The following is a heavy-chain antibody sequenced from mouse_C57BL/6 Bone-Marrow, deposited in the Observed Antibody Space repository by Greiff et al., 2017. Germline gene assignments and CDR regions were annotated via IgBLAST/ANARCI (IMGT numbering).Heavy chain of an antibody. D-gene: IGHD2-5*01. Sequence: VQLQQPGAELVKPGASVKLSCKASGYTFTSYWMHWVKQRPGQGLEWIGMIHPNSGSTNYNEKFKSKATLTVDKSSSTAYMQLSSLTSEDSAVYYSAVRSYYSNSARVAYWGQGALVTVSA. V-gene: IGHV1-64*01. CDR3: AVRSYYSNSARVAY. CDR1: GYTFTSYW. J-gene: IGHJ3*01. CDR2: IHPNSGST.